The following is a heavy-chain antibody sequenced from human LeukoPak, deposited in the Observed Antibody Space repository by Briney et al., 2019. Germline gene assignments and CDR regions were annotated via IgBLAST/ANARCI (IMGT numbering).Heavy chain of an antibody. CDR3: ARENHDAFDI. CDR1: GFTFINYW. V-gene: IGHV3-7*01. J-gene: IGHJ3*02. Sequence: GGSLRLSCAASGFTFINYWMSWVRQAPGKGLEWVASIKQDGSEKDYVDSVKGRFTISRDNAKKSLYLQMNSLRAEDTAVYYCARENHDAFDIWGQGTMVTVSS. CDR2: IKQDGSEK.